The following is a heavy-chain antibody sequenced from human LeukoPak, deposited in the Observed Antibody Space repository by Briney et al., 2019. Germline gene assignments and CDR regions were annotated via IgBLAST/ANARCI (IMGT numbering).Heavy chain of an antibody. D-gene: IGHD5-12*01. J-gene: IGHJ4*02. CDR2: IGGNGGST. CDR3: AKGWLRLVDY. Sequence: GGSLRLSCAASGFTFSSYAMTWVRQAPGKGLEWVSAIGGNGGSTYYADSVKGRFTISRDNSKNTLYLQMNSLGVEDTAVYYCAKGWLRLVDYWGQGTLVTVSS. V-gene: IGHV3-23*01. CDR1: GFTFSSYA.